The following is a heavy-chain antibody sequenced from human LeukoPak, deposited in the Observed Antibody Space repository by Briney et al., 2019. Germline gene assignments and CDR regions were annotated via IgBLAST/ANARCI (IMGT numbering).Heavy chain of an antibody. V-gene: IGHV4-34*01. Sequence: GSLRLSCAASGFIFRSYAMNWVRQAPEKGLEWIGEINHSGSTNYNPSLKSRVTISVDTSKNQFSLKLSSVTAADTAVYYCARNFRYYDYVWGSYLAFDYWGQGTLVTVSS. J-gene: IGHJ4*02. CDR1: GFIFRSYA. CDR2: INHSGST. D-gene: IGHD3-16*02. CDR3: ARNFRYYDYVWGSYLAFDY.